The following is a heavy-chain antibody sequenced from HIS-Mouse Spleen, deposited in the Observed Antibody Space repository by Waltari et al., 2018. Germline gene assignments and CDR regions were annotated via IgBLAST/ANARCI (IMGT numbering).Heavy chain of an antibody. D-gene: IGHD6-13*01. V-gene: IGHV4-39*07. CDR1: GGSISSSSYY. J-gene: IGHJ2*01. Sequence: QLQLQESGPGLVKPSETLSLTCTVSGGSISSSSYYWGWIRQPPGKGLEWIGSIYSSGSTYYNPSLKSRVTISVDTSKNQFSLKLSSLTAADTAVYYCAREIPYSSSWYDWYFDLWGRGTLVTVSS. CDR2: IYSSGST. CDR3: AREIPYSSSWYDWYFDL.